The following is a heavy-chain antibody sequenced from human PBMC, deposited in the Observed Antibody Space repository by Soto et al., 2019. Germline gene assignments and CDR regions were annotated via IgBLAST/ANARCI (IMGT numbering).Heavy chain of an antibody. J-gene: IGHJ4*02. Sequence: LRLSYAASGXTFSSYAVHWVRQAPGKGLEWVAVISYDGSNKYYADSVKGRFTISRDNFKNTLYLQMNSLRAEDTAVYYCARFSSSSAFDYWGQGTLVTVSS. CDR1: GXTFSSYA. D-gene: IGHD6-6*01. CDR3: ARFSSSSAFDY. CDR2: ISYDGSNK. V-gene: IGHV3-30-3*01.